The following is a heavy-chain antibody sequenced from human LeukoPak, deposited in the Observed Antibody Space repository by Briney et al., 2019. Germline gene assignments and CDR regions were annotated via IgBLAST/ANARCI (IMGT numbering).Heavy chain of an antibody. D-gene: IGHD3-3*01. Sequence: KPSETLSLPCSVSGDSISSSYWSWIRPSPGGGLEWIGYLPNSGSSSYHPSLKGRVTISVETPKNRFSLDLTSVTDADTAVYYCARSRYYGLRSGYAVGFYYMDVWGKGTTVIVSS. CDR1: GDSISSSY. J-gene: IGHJ6*03. CDR2: LPNSGSS. CDR3: ARSRYYGLRSGYAVGFYYMDV. V-gene: IGHV4-59*01.